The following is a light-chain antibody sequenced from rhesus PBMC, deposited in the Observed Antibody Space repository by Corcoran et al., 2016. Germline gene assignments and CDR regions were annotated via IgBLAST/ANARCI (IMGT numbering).Light chain of an antibody. CDR1: SSDIGGYNY. J-gene: IGLJ1*01. CDR3: CSYAGSYTYI. V-gene: IGLV2-32*01. Sequence: QAALTQPRSVSGSPGQSVTISCTGTSSDIGGYNYVSWYQQHPGTAPKLMNYEVNKRPSGVSDRFSGSKSDNTASLTISGLQSEDEADYYCCSYAGSYTYIFGAGTRLTVL. CDR2: EVN.